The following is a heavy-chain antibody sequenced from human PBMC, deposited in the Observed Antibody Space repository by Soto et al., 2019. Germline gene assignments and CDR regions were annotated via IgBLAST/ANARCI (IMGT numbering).Heavy chain of an antibody. D-gene: IGHD4-4*01. CDR2: IYSGGST. J-gene: IGHJ6*02. CDR1: GFTVSSNY. CDR3: ATILDYSNYGVNYYYDGMDV. Sequence: EVQLVESGGGLVQPGGSLRLSCAASGFTVSSNYMSWVRQAPGKGLEWVSVIYSGGSTYYADSVKGRFTISRDNSKNTLSLQMNSLRAEDTAVYYCATILDYSNYGVNYYYDGMDVWGQGTTVTVSS. V-gene: IGHV3-66*01.